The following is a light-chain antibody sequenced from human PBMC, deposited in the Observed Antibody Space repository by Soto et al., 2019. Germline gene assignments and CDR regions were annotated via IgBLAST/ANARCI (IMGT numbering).Light chain of an antibody. Sequence: DILLTQFPGTLSLSPGERATLSSRAIRKIPTAFLAWFQQKSGQAPRLLLYGASTRATGIPDRFTGSGSGTDFTLTISRLEPEDFAVYYCQQYDTSPVTFGQGTKLEI. CDR2: GAS. J-gene: IGKJ2*01. V-gene: IGKV3-20*01. CDR3: QQYDTSPVT. CDR1: RKIPTAF.